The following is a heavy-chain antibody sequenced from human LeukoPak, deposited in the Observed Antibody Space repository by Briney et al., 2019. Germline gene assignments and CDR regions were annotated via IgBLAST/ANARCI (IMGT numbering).Heavy chain of an antibody. V-gene: IGHV4-59*01. J-gene: IGHJ6*02. CDR2: IYYTGTT. CDR1: GGSISNYY. CDR3: ARGYDIDV. Sequence: SETLSLTCTVSGGSISNYYWSWIRQPPGKALEWIGYIYYTGTTKYNPSLKSRATISLDTSKNQFSLKLTSVTAADTALFFCARGYDIDVWGQGTTVTVSS.